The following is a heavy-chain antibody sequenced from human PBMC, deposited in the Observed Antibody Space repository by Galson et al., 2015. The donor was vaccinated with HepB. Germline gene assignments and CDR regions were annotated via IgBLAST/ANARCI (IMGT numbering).Heavy chain of an antibody. CDR1: GFTVGDSH. V-gene: IGHV3-73*01. CDR2: IRSKADSSAT. J-gene: IGHJ4*02. D-gene: IGHD2-2*01. CDR3: ARQTDSCHDY. Sequence: SLRLSCAASGFTVGDSHMHWVRQASGKGLEWVGHIRSKADSSATAYGASVTGRFTISRDDSKNSIYLQMNSLKTEDTAVYYCARQTDSCHDYWGRGTLVTVSS.